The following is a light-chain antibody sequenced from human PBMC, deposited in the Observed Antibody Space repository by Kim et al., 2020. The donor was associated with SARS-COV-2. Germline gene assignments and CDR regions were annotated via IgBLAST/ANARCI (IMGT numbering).Light chain of an antibody. CDR3: QAWDTSTPVG. J-gene: IGLJ2*01. CDR2: QDD. Sequence: VSPGQTARITCSGDKLGDKYVCWYQQKPGQSPVLVIYQDDKRPSGIPERFSGSNSGNTATLTISGTQTMDEADYYCQAWDTSTPVGFGGGTQLTVL. V-gene: IGLV3-1*01. CDR1: KLGDKY.